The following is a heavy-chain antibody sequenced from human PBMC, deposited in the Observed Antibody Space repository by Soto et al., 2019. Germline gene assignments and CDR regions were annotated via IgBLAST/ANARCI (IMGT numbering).Heavy chain of an antibody. CDR1: GFTFSSYS. V-gene: IGHV3-48*01. D-gene: IGHD6-13*01. J-gene: IGHJ4*02. CDR3: AIDNPEYSTYYFDF. CDR2: ISSSSSTI. Sequence: GGSLRLSCAASGFTFSSYSMNWVRQAPGKGLEWVSYISSSSSTIYYADSVKGRFTISRDNAKNSLYLQMNSLRAEDTAVYYCAIDNPEYSTYYFDFWGQGTLVTVSS.